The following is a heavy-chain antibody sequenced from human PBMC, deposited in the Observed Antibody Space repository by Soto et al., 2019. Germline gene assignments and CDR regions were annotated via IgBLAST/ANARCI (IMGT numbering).Heavy chain of an antibody. CDR2: IYFTGTT. CDR3: AKDPIPQPIPAVTAGWFDP. V-gene: IGHV4-31*03. CDR1: GDSIRDDGYY. D-gene: IGHD2-21*02. J-gene: IGHJ5*02. Sequence: ANLQEPGPGLVKPSETLSLTCTVSGDSIRDDGYYWARIRQRPGKGLEWMGYIYFTGTTNYNPSLEHRRTMSVDMSRRQLYLRLTSLTGADTAVDFCAKDPIPQPIPAVTAGWFDPWGQGISVTVS.